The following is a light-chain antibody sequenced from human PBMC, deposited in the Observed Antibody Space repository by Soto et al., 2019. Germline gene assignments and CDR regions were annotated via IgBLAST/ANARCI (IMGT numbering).Light chain of an antibody. CDR2: GAS. CDR1: QSGSSSY. Sequence: EIVLTQSPGTLSLSPGERATLSCRASQSGSSSYLAWYQQRPGQAPRLLIYGASSRATGITDRFSGSGSGTDFTLTISRLEPEDFAVYFCQQYGSSPRKFGQGNKVEVK. J-gene: IGKJ1*01. CDR3: QQYGSSPRK. V-gene: IGKV3-20*01.